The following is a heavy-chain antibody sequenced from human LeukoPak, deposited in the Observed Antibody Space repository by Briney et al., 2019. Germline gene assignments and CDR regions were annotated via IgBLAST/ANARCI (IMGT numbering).Heavy chain of an antibody. J-gene: IGHJ4*02. CDR2: IDTNTGKP. V-gene: IGHV7-4-1*02. D-gene: IGHD6-19*01. Sequence: ASVKVSCKASGYAFTTYCINWVRQAPGQGLEWMGWIDTNTGKPAYAQGFTGRFVFSLDTSVSTAYLQISSLKAEDTAVYYCARGSNSGRSYWGQGTLATVSS. CDR1: GYAFTTYC. CDR3: ARGSNSGRSY.